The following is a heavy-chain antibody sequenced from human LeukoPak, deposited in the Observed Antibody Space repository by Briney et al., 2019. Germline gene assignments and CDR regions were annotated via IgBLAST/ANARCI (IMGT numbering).Heavy chain of an antibody. CDR2: IYYSGST. V-gene: IGHV4-39*01. Sequence: SETLSLTCTVSGGSISSSSYYWGWIRQPPGKGLEWIGSIYYSGSTYYNPSLKSRFTISVDTSKNQFSLKLSSVTAADTAVYYCASLYYYDSSGPPVGYFDYWGQGTLVTVSS. CDR3: ASLYYYDSSGPPVGYFDY. CDR1: GGSISSSSYY. J-gene: IGHJ4*02. D-gene: IGHD3-22*01.